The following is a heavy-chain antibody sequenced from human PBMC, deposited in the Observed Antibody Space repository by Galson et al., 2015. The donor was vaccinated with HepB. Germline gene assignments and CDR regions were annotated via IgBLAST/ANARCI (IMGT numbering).Heavy chain of an antibody. V-gene: IGHV5-51*01. D-gene: IGHD2-15*01. CDR3: ARHFAPDCSGGSCYGGVDY. CDR1: GYSFTSYW. CDR2: IYPGDSDT. J-gene: IGHJ4*02. Sequence: QSGAEVKKPGESLKISCKGSGYSFTSYWIGWVRQMPGKGLEWMGIIYPGDSDTRYSPSFQGQVTISADKSISTAYLQWSSLKASDTAMYYCARHFAPDCSGGSCYGGVDYWGQGTLVTVSS.